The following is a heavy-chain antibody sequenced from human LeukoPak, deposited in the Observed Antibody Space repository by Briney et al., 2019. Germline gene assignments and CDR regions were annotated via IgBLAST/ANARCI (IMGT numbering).Heavy chain of an antibody. V-gene: IGHV4-31*11. Sequence: PSGTLSLTCAVSGVSISSGGYYWSWIRQHPGKGLEWIGYIYYSGSTYYNPSLKSRVTISVDTSKNQFSLKLSSVTAADTAVYYCARGAYGSSGYYYGYWGQGTLVTVSS. J-gene: IGHJ4*02. CDR1: GVSISSGGYY. CDR3: ARGAYGSSGYYYGY. CDR2: IYYSGST. D-gene: IGHD3-22*01.